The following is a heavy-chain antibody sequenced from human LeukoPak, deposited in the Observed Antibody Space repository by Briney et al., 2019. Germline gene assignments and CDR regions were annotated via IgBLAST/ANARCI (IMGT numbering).Heavy chain of an antibody. CDR2: TYYSGSTGST. CDR1: GGSISSSSYY. D-gene: IGHD3-16*02. J-gene: IGHJ6*03. V-gene: IGHV4-39*01. Sequence: SETLSLTCTVSGGSISSSSYYWGWIRQPPGKGLEWIGSTYYSGSTGSTYYNPSLKSRVTISVDTSKNQFSLKLSSVTAADTAVYYCARLPPVRYDYVWGSYRWDYYYYYMDVWGKGTTVTISS. CDR3: ARLPPVRYDYVWGSYRWDYYYYYMDV.